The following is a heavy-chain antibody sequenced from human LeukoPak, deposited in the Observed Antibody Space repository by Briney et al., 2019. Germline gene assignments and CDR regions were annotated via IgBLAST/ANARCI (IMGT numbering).Heavy chain of an antibody. CDR3: ASQGYCSSGSCSFPRHPFDY. Sequence: GGSLRLSCAASGFTFRTYWMSWVRQAPGKGLEWVANIKQDGSEKYYVDSVRGRFTISRDNAKNSLSLQMNSLRAEDTAEYYCASQGYCSSGSCSFPRHPFDYWGQGTLVTVSS. D-gene: IGHD2-15*01. V-gene: IGHV3-7*01. CDR2: IKQDGSEK. CDR1: GFTFRTYW. J-gene: IGHJ4*02.